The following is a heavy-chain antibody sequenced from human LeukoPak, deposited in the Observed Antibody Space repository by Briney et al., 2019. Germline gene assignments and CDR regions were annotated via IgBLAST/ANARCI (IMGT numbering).Heavy chain of an antibody. Sequence: SETLSLTCTVSGGSISSYYWTWIRQSPGRGLEWIGYIDHNGDPNYNPALKSRVTVSVDTSKNQFSLRLTSVTAADTAVYFCARQTSWFGESRKNWFDSWGQGALVTVSS. J-gene: IGHJ5*01. V-gene: IGHV4-59*08. CDR1: GGSISSYY. D-gene: IGHD3-10*01. CDR3: ARQTSWFGESRKNWFDS. CDR2: IDHNGDP.